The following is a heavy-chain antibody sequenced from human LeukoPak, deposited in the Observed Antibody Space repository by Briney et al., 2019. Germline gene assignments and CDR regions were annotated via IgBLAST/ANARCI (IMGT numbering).Heavy chain of an antibody. V-gene: IGHV3-30*02. CDR2: IRYDGKNK. CDR3: GKVYYDFWSGPSVGAFDI. CDR1: GFTFSTYG. Sequence: QPGGSLRLSCAASGFTFSTYGMHWVRQAPGKGLEWVASIRYDGKNKYYADSVKGRFTISRDNSKNTLYLQMNSLRAEDTAVYYCGKVYYDFWSGPSVGAFDIWGQGTMLTVSS. J-gene: IGHJ3*02. D-gene: IGHD3-3*01.